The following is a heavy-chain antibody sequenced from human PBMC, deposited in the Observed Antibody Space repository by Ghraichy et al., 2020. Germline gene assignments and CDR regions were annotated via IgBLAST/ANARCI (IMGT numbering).Heavy chain of an antibody. CDR2: IRSKAYGGTT. J-gene: IGHJ4*02. Sequence: GGSLRLSCTASGFTFGDYAMSWVRQAPGKGLEWVGFIRSKAYGGTTEYAASVKGRFTISRDDSKSIAYLQMNSLKTEDTAVYYCTRAPPGPYSGYDYCFDYWGQGTLVTVSS. V-gene: IGHV3-49*04. CDR3: TRAPPGPYSGYDYCFDY. CDR1: GFTFGDYA. D-gene: IGHD5-12*01.